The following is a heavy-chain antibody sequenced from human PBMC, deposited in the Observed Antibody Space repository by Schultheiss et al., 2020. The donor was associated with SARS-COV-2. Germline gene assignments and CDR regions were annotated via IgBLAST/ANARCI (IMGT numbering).Heavy chain of an antibody. CDR1: GFTVSSNY. V-gene: IGHV3-11*04. CDR2: ISSSGSTI. Sequence: GGSLRLSCAASGFTVSSNYMSWIRQAPGKGLEWVSYISSSGSTIYYADSVKGRFTISRDNSKNTLYLQMNSLRAEDTAVYYCARGDAIETRYAYWGQGTLVTVSS. D-gene: IGHD2-21*01. J-gene: IGHJ4*02. CDR3: ARGDAIETRYAY.